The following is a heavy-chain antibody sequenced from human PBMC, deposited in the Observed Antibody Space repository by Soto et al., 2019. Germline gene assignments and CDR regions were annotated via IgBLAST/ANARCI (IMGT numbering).Heavy chain of an antibody. V-gene: IGHV5-51*01. D-gene: IGHD4-17*01. CDR3: ARPANTVADHFDL. CDR1: GYTFAIYW. J-gene: IGHJ4*02. Sequence: GESLKISCQVSGYTFAIYWIGWVRQMPGKGLEWMGIIYPSDSDTRYSPSFQGQVTISADQSINTAYLQWDSLKASDTAIYYCARPANTVADHFDLWGQGTPVTVSS. CDR2: IYPSDSDT.